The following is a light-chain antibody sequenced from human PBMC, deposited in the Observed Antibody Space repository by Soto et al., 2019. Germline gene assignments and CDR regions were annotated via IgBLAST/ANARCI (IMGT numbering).Light chain of an antibody. CDR1: QTIRSL. CDR2: DAS. V-gene: IGKV1-5*01. CDR3: QQYQTYAT. J-gene: IGKJ5*01. Sequence: IQMTQSPSTLSASFGDRVTITCRASQTIRSLLAWYQQKPGKAPKALIYDASRLGSGVPSRFSGSGSGTEFTLTISSLQPDDFATYYCQQYQTYATFGQGTRLEIK.